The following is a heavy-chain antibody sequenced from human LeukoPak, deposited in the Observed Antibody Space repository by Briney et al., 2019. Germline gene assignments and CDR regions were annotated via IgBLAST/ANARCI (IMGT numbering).Heavy chain of an antibody. V-gene: IGHV4-59*01. CDR2: ISYTGST. Sequence: KASETLSLTCTVSGGSISRYYWSWIRQPPGKGLEWIGYISYTGSTTYNSSLKSRVTMSLDTSQNQFSLKLTSVTPADTAVYYCARTAKYYYGSETYYFFDYWGQGTLVTVSS. J-gene: IGHJ4*02. D-gene: IGHD3-10*01. CDR3: ARTAKYYYGSETYYFFDY. CDR1: GGSISRYY.